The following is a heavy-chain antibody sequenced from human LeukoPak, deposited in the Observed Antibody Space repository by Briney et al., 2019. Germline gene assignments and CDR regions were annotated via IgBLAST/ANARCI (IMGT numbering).Heavy chain of an antibody. CDR1: GFTLSDFG. Sequence: GGSLRLSCAASGFTLSDFGMHWARQPPGKGLEWVTFMSDDGSNKQYVDSVKGRSTISRDDSKNTLYLQMNSLRAEDTAEYYCVKEAKYCSGGDCYYPFHYWGQGSLVTVSS. CDR3: VKEAKYCSGGDCYYPFHY. J-gene: IGHJ4*02. CDR2: MSDDGSNK. V-gene: IGHV3-30*18. D-gene: IGHD2-15*01.